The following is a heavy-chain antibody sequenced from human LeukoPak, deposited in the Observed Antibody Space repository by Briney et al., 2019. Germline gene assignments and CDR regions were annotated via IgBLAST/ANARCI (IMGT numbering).Heavy chain of an antibody. CDR3: ARGQLDYDIFTGYSH. V-gene: IGHV1-69*06. J-gene: IGHJ4*02. D-gene: IGHD3-9*01. CDR2: IIPIFDTT. Sequence: ASVKVSCKASGYTFTSYGISWVRQAPGQGLEWMGGIIPIFDTTNYAPKFQGRVTITADKSTSTAYMELSSLRSEDTALYYCARGQLDYDIFTGYSHWGQGTLVTVSS. CDR1: GYTFTSYG.